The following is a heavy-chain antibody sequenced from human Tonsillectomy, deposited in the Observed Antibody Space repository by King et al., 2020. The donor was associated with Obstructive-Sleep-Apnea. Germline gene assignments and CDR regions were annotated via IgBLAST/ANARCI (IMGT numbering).Heavy chain of an antibody. CDR1: GYTFTSHD. J-gene: IGHJ4*02. CDR3: ARVLGYCSSTTWGGVDY. Sequence: QLVQSGAEVKRPGASVKVSCKASGYTFTSHDINWVRQATGQGLEGVGWMNPNMGSARFAQKFQCRVTMTSDTSISTAYMELSSLRSEDSAIYYCARVLGYCSSTTWGGVDYWGQGTLVTVSS. V-gene: IGHV1-8*02. CDR2: MNPNMGSA. D-gene: IGHD2-2*01.